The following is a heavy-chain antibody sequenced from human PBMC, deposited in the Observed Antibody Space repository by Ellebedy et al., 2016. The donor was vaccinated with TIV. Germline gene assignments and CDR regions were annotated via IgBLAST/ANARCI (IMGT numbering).Heavy chain of an antibody. CDR3: ARGPEMAHFDY. CDR1: GFTFSSYG. V-gene: IGHV3-33*01. D-gene: IGHD5-24*01. Sequence: GESLKISCAASGFTFSSYGMHWVRQAPGRGLEWVAVIWYDGSNKDYADSVKVRFTISRDNSKKTVFLQINSLRADDTAVYYCARGPEMAHFDYWGQGTLVTVSS. J-gene: IGHJ4*02. CDR2: IWYDGSNK.